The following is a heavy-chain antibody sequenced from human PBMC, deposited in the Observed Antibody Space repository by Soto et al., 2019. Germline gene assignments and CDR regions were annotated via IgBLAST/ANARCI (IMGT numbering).Heavy chain of an antibody. CDR1: GDSISSGYH. V-gene: IGHV4-38-2*01. CDR3: ARTDSVRSYPYF. J-gene: IGHJ4*01. Sequence: SETLCLTCAVSGDSISSGYHWAWIRQPPGKGLEWVASIYHSGTTYYNPSLTSRVTISVDTSKNQFSLKLTSVTAADSAVYYCARTDSVRSYPYF. D-gene: IGHD2-15*01. CDR2: IYHSGTT.